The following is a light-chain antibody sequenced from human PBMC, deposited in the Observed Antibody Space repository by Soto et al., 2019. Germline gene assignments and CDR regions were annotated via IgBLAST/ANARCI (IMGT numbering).Light chain of an antibody. CDR3: QQYGSSPWT. V-gene: IGKV3-20*01. CDR2: GAS. J-gene: IGKJ1*01. CDR1: QTIRSNY. Sequence: ETVLTQSPGTLSLYPGARATLSCRASQTIRSNYLAWYRQTPGQAARLLIYGASNRATGIADRFSGSGSGTDFTLIISRLEPEDFALYYCQQYGSSPWTFGQGTKVEIK.